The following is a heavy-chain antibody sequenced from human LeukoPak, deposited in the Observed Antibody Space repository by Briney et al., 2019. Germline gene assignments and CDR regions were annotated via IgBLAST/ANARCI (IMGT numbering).Heavy chain of an antibody. V-gene: IGHV3-23*01. J-gene: IGHJ4*02. CDR1: GFTFSSYA. Sequence: PGGSLRLSCAASGFTFSSYAMSWVRQAPGKGLEWVPAISGSGGSTYYADSVKGRFTISRDNSKNTLYLQMNSLRAEDTAVYYCAKDWENGYSSGWHPFDYWGQGTLVTVSS. D-gene: IGHD6-19*01. CDR3: AKDWENGYSSGWHPFDY. CDR2: ISGSGGST.